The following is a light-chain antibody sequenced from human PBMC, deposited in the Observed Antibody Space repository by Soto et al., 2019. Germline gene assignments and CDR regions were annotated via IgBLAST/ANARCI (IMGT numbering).Light chain of an antibody. Sequence: DIQMTQSPSTLSASVGDRVTITCRASQSISSWLAWYQQKPGKAPKLLIYDASSLESGVPSRFSGSGSGTEFTLTISSLQPDDFATYYCQQYNSRVTFGQGTKV. CDR1: QSISSW. CDR2: DAS. V-gene: IGKV1-5*01. CDR3: QQYNSRVT. J-gene: IGKJ1*01.